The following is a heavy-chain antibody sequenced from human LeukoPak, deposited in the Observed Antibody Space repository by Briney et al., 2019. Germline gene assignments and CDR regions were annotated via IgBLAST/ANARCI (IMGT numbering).Heavy chain of an antibody. D-gene: IGHD2-15*01. CDR1: GYTFTSYD. J-gene: IGHJ4*02. V-gene: IGHV1-8*01. CDR2: MNPNSGNT. CDR3: ARGLLGYCSGGSCHSPPDY. Sequence: ASVKVSCKASGYTFTSYDINWVRQATGQGLEWMGWMNPNSGNTGYAQKFQGRVTMTRNTSISTAYMELSSLRSEDTAVYYCARGLLGYCSGGSCHSPPDYWGQGTLVTVSS.